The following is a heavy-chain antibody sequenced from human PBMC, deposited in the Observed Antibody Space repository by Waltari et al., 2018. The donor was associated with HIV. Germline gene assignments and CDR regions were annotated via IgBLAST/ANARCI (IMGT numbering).Heavy chain of an antibody. CDR3: ARDDYINYWTTSANWFDP. D-gene: IGHD4-4*01. Sequence: EMQLLESGGGLFQPGGSLRLSCAATGFIFLAYAMPWVRQDPGRGMACVGAISNSGYRTYYADSVNGRSAISRDPSNNTVSLQMNNLRVEDTAFYYCARDDYINYWTTSANWFDPWGQGTLVTVSP. J-gene: IGHJ5*02. V-gene: IGHV3-23*01. CDR2: ISNSGYRT. CDR1: GFIFLAYA.